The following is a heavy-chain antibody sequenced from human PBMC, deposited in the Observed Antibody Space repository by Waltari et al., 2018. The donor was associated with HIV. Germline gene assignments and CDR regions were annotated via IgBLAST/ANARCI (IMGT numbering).Heavy chain of an antibody. CDR2: MSPNSGNA. CDR1: GYTFINND. D-gene: IGHD3-3*01. Sequence: QVQLVQSGAEVKKPGASVKVSCKASGYTFINNDINWVRQATGKGLVWMGWMSPNSGNAGYAPNFQGRVTMTRNTSTTTAYRELTDLRSADTAVYFCARGRGRYDFWSGYSSPGDAFDIWGQGTVVIVSS. J-gene: IGHJ3*02. V-gene: IGHV1-8*01. CDR3: ARGRGRYDFWSGYSSPGDAFDI.